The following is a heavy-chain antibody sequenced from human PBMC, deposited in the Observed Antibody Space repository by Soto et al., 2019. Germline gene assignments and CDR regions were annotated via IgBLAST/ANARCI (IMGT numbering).Heavy chain of an antibody. CDR3: EKKSSDWTYFDS. J-gene: IGHJ4*02. D-gene: IGHD2-21*02. Sequence: PGGSLRLSCAASGFTFSSYAMSWVRQAPGKGLEWVSALSGSGGGAYYTDSVKGRFTISRDNSKDTVYLQMNSLRAEDTAVYYCEKKSSDWTYFDSWGQGTLVTVSS. CDR2: LSGSGGGA. CDR1: GFTFSSYA. V-gene: IGHV3-23*01.